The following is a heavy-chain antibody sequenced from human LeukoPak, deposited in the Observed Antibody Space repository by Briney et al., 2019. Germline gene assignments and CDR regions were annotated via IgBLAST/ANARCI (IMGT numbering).Heavy chain of an antibody. V-gene: IGHV3-9*01. D-gene: IGHD6-13*01. CDR2: ISWNSGSI. J-gene: IGHJ3*02. CDR3: AKGVRGIAAADDAFDI. CDR1: GFTFDDYA. Sequence: PGGSLRLSCAASGFTFDDYAMHWVRQAPGKGLEWVSGISWNSGSIGYADSVKGRFTISRDNSKNTLYLQMNSLRAENTAVYYCAKGVRGIAAADDAFDIWGQGTMATVSS.